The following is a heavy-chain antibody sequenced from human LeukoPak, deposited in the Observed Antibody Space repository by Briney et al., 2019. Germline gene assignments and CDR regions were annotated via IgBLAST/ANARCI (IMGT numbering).Heavy chain of an antibody. CDR3: AKFSH. CDR2: ISYDGSNK. Sequence: GRSLRLSCAASGFTFSSYGMHWVRQAPGKGLEWVAVISYDGSNKYYADSVKGRFTISRDNSKNTLYLQMNSLRAEDTAVYYCAKFSHWGQGTLVTVSS. V-gene: IGHV3-30*18. J-gene: IGHJ4*02. D-gene: IGHD2/OR15-2a*01. CDR1: GFTFSSYG.